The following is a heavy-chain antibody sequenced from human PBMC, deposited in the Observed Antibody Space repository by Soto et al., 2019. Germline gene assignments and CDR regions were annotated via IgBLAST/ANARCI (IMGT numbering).Heavy chain of an antibody. V-gene: IGHV4-31*03. D-gene: IGHD2-21*01. CDR3: ARLRIATNNYKWFDP. Sequence: SETLSLTCSVSGAALNSGNYYWSWIRQVPGKGLEGIGHIYVTGAVDYNPSLRDRITISQDTSERKFSLNLRLVTAADTAVYYCARLRIATNNYKWFDPWGQGTLVTVSS. J-gene: IGHJ5*02. CDR2: IYVTGAV. CDR1: GAALNSGNYY.